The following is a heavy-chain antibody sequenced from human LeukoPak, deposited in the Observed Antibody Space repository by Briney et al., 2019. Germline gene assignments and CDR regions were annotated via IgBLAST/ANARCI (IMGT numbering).Heavy chain of an antibody. CDR2: IYHSGST. D-gene: IGHD3-10*01. V-gene: IGHV4-30-2*01. CDR3: ASTYGSGSLTFQH. Sequence: PSQTLSLTCTVSNGSISSGGYYWSWLRQPPGKGLEWIGYIYHSGSTNYNPSLKSRVTISVDTSKNQFSLKLSSVTAADTAVYYCASTYGSGSLTFQHWGQGTLVTVSS. CDR1: NGSISSGGYY. J-gene: IGHJ1*01.